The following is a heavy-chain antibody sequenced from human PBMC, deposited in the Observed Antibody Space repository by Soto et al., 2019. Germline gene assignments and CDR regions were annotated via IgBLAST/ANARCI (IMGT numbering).Heavy chain of an antibody. CDR3: ARDLGDDYVWGGGYDY. J-gene: IGHJ4*02. Sequence: SVKVSCKASGGTFSSYTISWVRQAPGQGLEWMGRIIPILGIANYAQKFQGRVTITADKSTSTAYMELSSLRSEDTAVYYCARDLGDDYVWGGGYDYWGQGTLVTVSS. D-gene: IGHD3-16*01. CDR1: GGTFSSYT. CDR2: IIPILGIA. V-gene: IGHV1-69*04.